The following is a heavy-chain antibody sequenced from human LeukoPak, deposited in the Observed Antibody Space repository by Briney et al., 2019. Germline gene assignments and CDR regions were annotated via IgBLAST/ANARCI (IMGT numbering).Heavy chain of an antibody. D-gene: IGHD6-13*01. V-gene: IGHV1-24*01. CDR2: FDPEDGET. CDR3: ATGLMQQKGTLDY. J-gene: IGHJ4*02. CDR1: GYTFTGYY. Sequence: ASVKVSCKASGYTFTGYYMHWVRQAPGKGLEWMGGFDPEDGETIYAQKFQGRVTMTEDTSTDTAYMELSSLRSEDTAVYYCATGLMQQKGTLDYWGQGTLVTVSS.